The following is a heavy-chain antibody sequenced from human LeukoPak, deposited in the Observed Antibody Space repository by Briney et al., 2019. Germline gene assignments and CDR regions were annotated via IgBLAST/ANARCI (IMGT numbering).Heavy chain of an antibody. J-gene: IGHJ6*02. D-gene: IGHD3-16*01. V-gene: IGHV3-7*03. Sequence: GGSLRLSCAASGFTLSSYWMNWARQAPGKGLEWVASINHNGNVNYYVDSVKGRFTISRDNAKNSLYLQMSNLRAEDTAVYFCARGGGLDVWGQGATVTASS. CDR2: INHNGNVN. CDR3: ARGGGLDV. CDR1: GFTLSSYW.